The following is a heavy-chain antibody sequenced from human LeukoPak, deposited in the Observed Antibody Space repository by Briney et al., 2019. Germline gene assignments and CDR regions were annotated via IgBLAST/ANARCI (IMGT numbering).Heavy chain of an antibody. D-gene: IGHD3-3*01. V-gene: IGHV3-9*03. CDR3: AKGEITIFGVVDI. J-gene: IGHJ3*02. CDR1: GFTFDDYA. CDR2: ISWNSGSI. Sequence: PGRSQRLSCAASGFTFDDYAMHWVRQAPGKGLEWVSGISWNSGSIGYADSVKGRFTISRDNAKNSLYLQMNSPRAEDMALYYCAKGEITIFGVVDIWGQGTMVTVSS.